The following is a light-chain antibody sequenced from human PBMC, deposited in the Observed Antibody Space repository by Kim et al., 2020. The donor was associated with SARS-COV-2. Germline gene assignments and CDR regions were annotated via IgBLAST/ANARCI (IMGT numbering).Light chain of an antibody. V-gene: IGKV4-1*01. Sequence: RATINCTSSQRVLYSYNNKNYLAWYQQKPGQPPKLLIYWASTRQSGVPDRFSGSGSGTDFTLTISRLQAEDVAVYYCQQSYGTPHTFGQGTKLEI. J-gene: IGKJ2*01. CDR3: QQSYGTPHT. CDR1: QRVLYSYNNKNY. CDR2: WAS.